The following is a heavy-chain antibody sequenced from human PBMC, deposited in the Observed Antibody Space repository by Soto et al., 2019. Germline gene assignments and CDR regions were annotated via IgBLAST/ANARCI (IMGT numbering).Heavy chain of an antibody. CDR3: ARGRLEWRIPTMVRVYGGSDWFDP. V-gene: IGHV1-69*01. CDR2: IIPIFGTA. CDR1: GGTFSSYA. D-gene: IGHD3-10*01. J-gene: IGHJ5*02. Sequence: QVQLVQSGAEVKKPGSSVKVSCKASGGTFSSYAISWVRQAPGQGLEWMGGIIPIFGTANYAQKFQGRVTITADESTSTAYMELSSLRSEDTAVYYCARGRLEWRIPTMVRVYGGSDWFDPWGQGTLVTVSS.